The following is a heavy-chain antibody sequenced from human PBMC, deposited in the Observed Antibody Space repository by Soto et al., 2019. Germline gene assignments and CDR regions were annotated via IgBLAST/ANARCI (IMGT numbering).Heavy chain of an antibody. CDR3: ARKDSGYSYGYPFDY. V-gene: IGHV3-21*01. J-gene: IGHJ4*02. CDR1: GFTFSSYS. CDR2: ISSSSSSYI. Sequence: GGSLRLSCAASGFTFSSYSMNWVRQAPGKGLEWVSSISSSSSSYIYYADSVKGRFTISRDNAKNSLYLQMNSLRAEDTAVYYCARKDSGYSYGYPFDYWGQGTLVTVSS. D-gene: IGHD5-18*01.